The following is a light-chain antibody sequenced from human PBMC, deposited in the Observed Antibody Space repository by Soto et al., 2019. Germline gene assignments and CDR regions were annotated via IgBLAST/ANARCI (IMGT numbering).Light chain of an antibody. Sequence: DIQMTQSPSSLSASVGDRVTITCQASQDISNYLNWYQQKPGKAPKLLIYDASSLESGVPSRFSGSGSGTDFTLTISSLQPEDFATYYCQQSRAFGQGTKVDIK. CDR2: DAS. CDR1: QDISNY. V-gene: IGKV1-39*01. J-gene: IGKJ1*01. CDR3: QQSRA.